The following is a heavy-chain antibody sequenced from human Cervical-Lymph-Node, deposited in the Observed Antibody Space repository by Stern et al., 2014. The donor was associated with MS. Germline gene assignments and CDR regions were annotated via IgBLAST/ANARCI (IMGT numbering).Heavy chain of an antibody. CDR3: AKTLGRSYHDPFDM. D-gene: IGHD3-16*02. CDR1: GFTFDDYA. CDR2: ISWNGCSR. Sequence: EVQLVESGGGLVQPGRSLRLSCVASGFTFDDYAMHCVRQATGKGLEWVSGISWNGCSRNSGDPVKDRVTLSRDNATNSLYLQMSSLRPEDTAFYYCAKTLGRSYHDPFDMWGQGTMVIVSS. J-gene: IGHJ3*02. V-gene: IGHV3-9*01.